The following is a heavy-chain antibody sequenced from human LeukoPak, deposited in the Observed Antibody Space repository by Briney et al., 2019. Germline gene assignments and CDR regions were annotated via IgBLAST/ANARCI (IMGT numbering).Heavy chain of an antibody. CDR2: IYPGDSDT. CDR3: ARHPRGYYDSSGYPIYYFDY. CDR1: GYSFTSYW. Sequence: KPGESLKISCKGSGYSFTSYWIGWVRQMPGKGLEWMGIIYPGDSDTRYSPSFQGQVTTSADKSISTAYLQWSSLKASDTAMYYCARHPRGYYDSSGYPIYYFDYWGQGTLVTVSS. V-gene: IGHV5-51*01. J-gene: IGHJ4*02. D-gene: IGHD3-22*01.